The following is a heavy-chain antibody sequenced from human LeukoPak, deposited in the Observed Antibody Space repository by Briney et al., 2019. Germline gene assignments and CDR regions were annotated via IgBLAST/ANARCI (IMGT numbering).Heavy chain of an antibody. CDR3: ARDVYYYDSTSYYYFDY. Sequence: PSETLSLTCTVSGGSISSYYWSWIRQPPGKGLEWIGYIYYSGSTNYNPSLKSRVTISVDTSKNQFSLKLSSVTAADTAVYYCARDVYYYDSTSYYYFDYWGQGTLVTVSS. J-gene: IGHJ4*02. V-gene: IGHV4-59*12. CDR2: IYYSGST. CDR1: GGSISSYY. D-gene: IGHD3-22*01.